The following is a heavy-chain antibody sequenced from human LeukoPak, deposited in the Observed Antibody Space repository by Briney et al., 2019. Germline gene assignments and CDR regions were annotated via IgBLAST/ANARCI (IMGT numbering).Heavy chain of an antibody. CDR1: GGSISSGDYY. Sequence: PSQTLSLTCTVSGGSISSGDYYWSWIRQPPGKGLEWIGYIYYSGSTYYNPSLKSRVTISVDTSKNQFSLKLSSVTAADTAVYYCASGQVEYSSSSGENWFDPWGQGTLVTVSS. V-gene: IGHV4-30-4*01. D-gene: IGHD6-6*01. J-gene: IGHJ5*02. CDR3: ASGQVEYSSSSGENWFDP. CDR2: IYYSGST.